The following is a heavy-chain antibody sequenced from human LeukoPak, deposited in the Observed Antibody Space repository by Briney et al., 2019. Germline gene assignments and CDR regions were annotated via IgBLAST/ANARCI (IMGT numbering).Heavy chain of an antibody. D-gene: IGHD1-14*01. Sequence: GGSLRLSCAASGFTFSSYAMSWVRQTPGKGLEWVSTISGSGRSTYYADSVKDRFTISRDNSKNTLYLQMNSLRAEDTAVYYCAKREPDYYYFYLDVWGKGTAVNVSS. J-gene: IGHJ6*03. CDR1: GFTFSSYA. CDR3: AKREPDYYYFYLDV. V-gene: IGHV3-23*01. CDR2: ISGSGRST.